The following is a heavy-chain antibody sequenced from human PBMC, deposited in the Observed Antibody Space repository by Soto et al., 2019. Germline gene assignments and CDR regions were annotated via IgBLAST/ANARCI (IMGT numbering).Heavy chain of an antibody. J-gene: IGHJ4*02. CDR2: IIPILGIA. CDR3: AMSVFPPGTPGGNYFDY. Sequence: QVQLVQSGAEVKKPGYSVKVSCKASGGTFSSYTISWVRQAPGQGLEWMGRIIPILGIANYAQKFQGRVTITADKSTSTAYMELSSLRSEDTAVYYCAMSVFPPGTPGGNYFDYWGQGTLVTVSS. D-gene: IGHD1-1*01. V-gene: IGHV1-69*02. CDR1: GGTFSSYT.